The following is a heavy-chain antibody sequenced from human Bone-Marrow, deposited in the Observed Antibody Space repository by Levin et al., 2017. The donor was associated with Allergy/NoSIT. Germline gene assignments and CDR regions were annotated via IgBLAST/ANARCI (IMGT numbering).Heavy chain of an antibody. J-gene: IGHJ4*02. CDR2: IKQDGSEK. D-gene: IGHD4-17*01. V-gene: IGHV3-7*01. CDR3: ARGIWNYGDYYYFDY. Sequence: QTGESLKISCAASGFTFSSYWMSWVRQAPGKGLEWVANIKQDGSEKYYVDSVKGRFTISRDNAKNSLYLQMNSLRAEDTAVYYCARGIWNYGDYYYFDYWGQGTLVTVSS. CDR1: GFTFSSYW.